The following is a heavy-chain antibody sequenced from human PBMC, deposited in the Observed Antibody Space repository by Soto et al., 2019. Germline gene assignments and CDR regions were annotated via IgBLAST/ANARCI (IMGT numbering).Heavy chain of an antibody. CDR1: GFTFGDYA. Sequence: QLLESGGGLVQPGGSLRVHCVASGFTFGDYAMSWVRQAPGKGLEWVASIGGGGTDTYYAASVKGRFTISRDKSKSTLDLQVNNLRIEDTAVYYCAKDAVSYNGEWDWFDTWGQGTLVTVSS. CDR2: IGGGGTDT. J-gene: IGHJ5*02. CDR3: AKDAVSYNGEWDWFDT. V-gene: IGHV3-23*01. D-gene: IGHD3-10*01.